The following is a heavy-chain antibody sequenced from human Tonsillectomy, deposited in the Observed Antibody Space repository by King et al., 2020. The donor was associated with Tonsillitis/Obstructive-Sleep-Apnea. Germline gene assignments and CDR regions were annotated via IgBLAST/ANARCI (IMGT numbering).Heavy chain of an antibody. J-gene: IGHJ3*02. CDR1: GYTFTSYG. CDR3: ARDTHYYDSSGYYYEKGAFDI. Sequence: QLVQSGAEVKKPGASVKVSCKASGYTFTSYGIRRVRQAPGQGLEWMGWISAYNGNTKYAQKLQGRVTMTTDTSTSTAYMELRSLRSDDTAVYYCARDTHYYDSSGYYYEKGAFDIWGQGTMVTVSS. CDR2: ISAYNGNT. D-gene: IGHD3-22*01. V-gene: IGHV1-18*01.